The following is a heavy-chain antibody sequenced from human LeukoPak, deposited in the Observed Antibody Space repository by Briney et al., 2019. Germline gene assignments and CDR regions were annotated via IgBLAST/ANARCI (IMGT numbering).Heavy chain of an antibody. CDR2: IRPSGDNT. D-gene: IGHD1-26*01. CDR3: ARVGGWHWFDP. J-gene: IGHJ5*02. Sequence: PGGSLRLSCVASGFTFSSYDMTWVRQAPGRRLEWVSSIRPSGDNTYYGDSVKGRFTISRDNSKNTVYLQMNNMRVDGTAVYYCARVGGWHWFDPWGQGTLVTVSS. V-gene: IGHV3-23*01. CDR1: GFTFSSYD.